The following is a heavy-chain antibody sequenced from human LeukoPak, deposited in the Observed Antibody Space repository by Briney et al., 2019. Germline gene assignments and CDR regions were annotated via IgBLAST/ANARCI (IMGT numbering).Heavy chain of an antibody. V-gene: IGHV4-30-2*01. J-gene: IGHJ2*01. Sequence: SETLSLTCTVSGGSISSGGYYWSWIRQPPGKGLEWIGYIYQSGSTYYNPSLKSRVTISVDRSKNQFSLKLSSVTAADTAVYYCARSGVRYFDWLLLGYFDLWGRGTLVTVSS. D-gene: IGHD3-9*01. CDR2: IYQSGST. CDR1: GGSISSGGYY. CDR3: ARSGVRYFDWLLLGYFDL.